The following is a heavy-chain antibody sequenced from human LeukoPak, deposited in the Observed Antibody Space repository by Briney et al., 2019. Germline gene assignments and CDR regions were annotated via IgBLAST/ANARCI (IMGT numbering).Heavy chain of an antibody. J-gene: IGHJ4*02. D-gene: IGHD3-10*01. CDR1: GFTFSSYG. Sequence: GGSLRLSCAASGFTFSSYGMSWVRQAPGKGLEWVAVISYDGSNKYYADSVKGRFTISRDNSKNTLYLQMNSLRAEDTAVYYCASQYGSGEFDYWGQGTLVTVSS. V-gene: IGHV3-30*03. CDR2: ISYDGSNK. CDR3: ASQYGSGEFDY.